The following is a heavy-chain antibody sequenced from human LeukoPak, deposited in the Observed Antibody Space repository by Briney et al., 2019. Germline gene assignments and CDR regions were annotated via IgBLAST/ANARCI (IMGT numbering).Heavy chain of an antibody. CDR2: INHRGST. J-gene: IGHJ4*02. V-gene: IGHV4-34*01. D-gene: IGHD1-7*01. CDR1: GGSFSGYY. Sequence: SETLSLTCAVYGGSFSGYYWSWIRQPPGKGLEWIGEINHRGSTNYNPSLKSRVTISVDTSKNQFSLKLSSVTAADTAVYYCARAITGTTIWGQGTLVTVSS. CDR3: ARAITGTTI.